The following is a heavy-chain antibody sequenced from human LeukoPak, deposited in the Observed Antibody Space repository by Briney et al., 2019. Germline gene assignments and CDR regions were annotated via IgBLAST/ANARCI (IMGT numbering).Heavy chain of an antibody. V-gene: IGHV4-59*08. CDR1: SGSISGCF. Sequence: SETLSLTCTVSSGSISGCFWSWIRQPPGKGLEWVGYIYYSGSTNYNPTLRSRVTMSVDTSKNQFSLKLNSVTAADTAVYYCARHPPNSWFDPWGQGTLVTVSS. J-gene: IGHJ5*02. CDR3: ARHPPNSWFDP. CDR2: IYYSGST. D-gene: IGHD4-11*01.